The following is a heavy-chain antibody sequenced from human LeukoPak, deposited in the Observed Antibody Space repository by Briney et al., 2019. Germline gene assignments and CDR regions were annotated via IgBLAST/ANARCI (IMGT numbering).Heavy chain of an antibody. CDR2: INYSGTI. Sequence: SETLSLTCTVSGGSISSNNHYWGWIRQPPGKGLEWVGSINYSGTIFYSPSLNSRVTISVDTSGNQFSLKLSSVTAADTAVYYCARGEWELGVDITMVRGVISYYYGMDVWGQGTTVTVSS. J-gene: IGHJ6*02. V-gene: IGHV4-39*07. D-gene: IGHD3-10*01. CDR1: GGSISSNNHY. CDR3: ARGEWELGVDITMVRGVISYYYGMDV.